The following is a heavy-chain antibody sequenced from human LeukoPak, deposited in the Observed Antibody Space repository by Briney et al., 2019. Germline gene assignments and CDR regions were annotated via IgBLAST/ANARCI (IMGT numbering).Heavy chain of an antibody. D-gene: IGHD5-18*01. CDR1: GFTFSSSE. V-gene: IGHV4-34*01. CDR2: INHSGST. CDR3: ARRGYLSYGGYYYYYYYMDV. Sequence: LRPSCAASGFTFSSSEMNWVRQPPGKGLEWIGEINHSGSTNYNPSLKSRVTISVDTSKNQFSLKLSSVTAADTAVYYCARRGYLSYGGYYYYYYYMDVWGKGTTVTISS. J-gene: IGHJ6*03.